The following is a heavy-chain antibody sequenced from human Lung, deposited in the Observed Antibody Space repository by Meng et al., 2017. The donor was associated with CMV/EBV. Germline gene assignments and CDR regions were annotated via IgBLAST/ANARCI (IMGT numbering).Heavy chain of an antibody. CDR2: IRYDGTNK. Sequence: GESLKISCAASGITVSSYGIHWVRQAPGKGLEWVAVIRYDGTNKHYADSVTGRFSVSRDNSRNMVYLQMNSLSAEDPAVYHCAKVDSDTLMVPYYYYPMDVWGQGTTVTVSS. V-gene: IGHV3-30*02. CDR3: AKVDSDTLMVPYYYYPMDV. D-gene: IGHD5-18*01. J-gene: IGHJ6*02. CDR1: GITVSSYG.